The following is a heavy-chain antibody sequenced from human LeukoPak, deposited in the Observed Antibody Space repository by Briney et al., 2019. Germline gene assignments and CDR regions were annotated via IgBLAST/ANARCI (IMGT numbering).Heavy chain of an antibody. J-gene: IGHJ3*02. CDR1: GGSISSYY. D-gene: IGHD3-22*01. V-gene: IGHV4-59*01. CDR2: IYYSGST. Sequence: PSETLSLTCTVSGGSISSYYWSWIRQPPGKGLEWIGNIYYSGSTNYNPSLKSRVTISVDTSKNQFSLKLSSVTAADTAVYYCARASVWGYYAGDAFDIWGQGTMVTVSS. CDR3: ARASVWGYYAGDAFDI.